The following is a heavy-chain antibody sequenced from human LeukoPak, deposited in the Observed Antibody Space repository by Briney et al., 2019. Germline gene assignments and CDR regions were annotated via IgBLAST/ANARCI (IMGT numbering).Heavy chain of an antibody. V-gene: IGHV4-39*01. CDR1: GGSISSSSYY. J-gene: IGHJ4*02. CDR2: IYYSGST. Sequence: SETLSLTCTVSGGSISSSSYYWGWIRQPPGKGLEWIGSIYYSGSTYYNPSLKSRVTISVDMSKNQFSLKLSSVTAADTAVYYCASPSPHCSSTSCPNGGFFDYWGQGTLVTVSS. CDR3: ASPSPHCSSTSCPNGGFFDY. D-gene: IGHD2-2*01.